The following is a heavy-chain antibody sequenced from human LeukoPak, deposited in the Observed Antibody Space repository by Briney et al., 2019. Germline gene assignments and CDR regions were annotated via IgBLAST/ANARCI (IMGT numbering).Heavy chain of an antibody. D-gene: IGHD2-2*01. CDR2: IYHSGST. CDR3: AREEMGVPAANPYYYYYYMDV. Sequence: PSETLSLTCTVSGYSISSGYYWGWIRPPPGKGLEWIGIIYHSGSTYYNPSLKSRVTISVATSKNQFSLKLSSVTAADTAVYYCAREEMGVPAANPYYYYYYMDVWGKGTTVTVSS. CDR1: GYSISSGYY. V-gene: IGHV4-38-2*02. J-gene: IGHJ6*03.